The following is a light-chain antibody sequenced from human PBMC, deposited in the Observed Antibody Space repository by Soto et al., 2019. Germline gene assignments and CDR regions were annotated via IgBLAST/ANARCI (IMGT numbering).Light chain of an antibody. Sequence: QSALTQPASVSGSPGQSITISCTGTSSDVGGYNYVSWYQQHPGKAPKLMIYEVSNRPSGVSNRFSGSKPGNTASLTISGLQAEDEADYYFSSYTSSSTYVFGTGTKLTVL. CDR2: EVS. J-gene: IGLJ1*01. CDR1: SSDVGGYNY. V-gene: IGLV2-14*01. CDR3: SSYTSSSTYV.